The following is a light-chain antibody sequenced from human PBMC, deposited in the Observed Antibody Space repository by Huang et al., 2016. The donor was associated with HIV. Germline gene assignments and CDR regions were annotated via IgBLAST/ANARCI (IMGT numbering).Light chain of an antibody. CDR1: QSVSSNP. Sequence: EIVLTQSPGTLSLSPGERATLSCRASQSVSSNPITWYQQKPGQAPRLLIYGASSRATGIPDRFSASGSGTDFTLTISRLDTEDLAVYYCHHYGNSRTFGGGTKVEI. J-gene: IGKJ4*01. V-gene: IGKV3-20*01. CDR2: GAS. CDR3: HHYGNSRT.